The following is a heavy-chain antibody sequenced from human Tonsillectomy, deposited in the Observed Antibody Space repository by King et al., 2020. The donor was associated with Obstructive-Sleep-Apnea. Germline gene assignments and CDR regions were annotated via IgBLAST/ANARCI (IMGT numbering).Heavy chain of an antibody. J-gene: IGHJ4*02. CDR1: GFTFSTYS. D-gene: IGHD2-21*01. CDR2: ISSSTSTI. V-gene: IGHV3-48*04. CDR3: AREKQFRD. Sequence: VQLVESGGGLVQPGGSLRLSCAASGFTFSTYSMNWVRQAPGKGLEWISYISSSTSTIYYAESVRGRFTISRDNAKNSLYLQRNSLRAEDTAVYYCAREKQFRDWGQGTLVTVSS.